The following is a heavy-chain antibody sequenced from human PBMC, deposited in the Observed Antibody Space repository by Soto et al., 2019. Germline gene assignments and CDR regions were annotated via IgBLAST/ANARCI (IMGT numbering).Heavy chain of an antibody. J-gene: IGHJ4*02. D-gene: IGHD3-22*01. CDR1: GGTFSSYA. V-gene: IGHV1-69*01. CDR3: AREGGYYDSSGYSPQGYFDY. Sequence: QVQLVQSGAEVKKPGSSVKVSCKASGGTFSSYAISWVRQAPGQGLEWMGGIIPIFGTANYAQKFQGRVTITADESTSTAYMELSSLRSEDTAVYYCAREGGYYDSSGYSPQGYFDYWGQGTLVTVSS. CDR2: IIPIFGTA.